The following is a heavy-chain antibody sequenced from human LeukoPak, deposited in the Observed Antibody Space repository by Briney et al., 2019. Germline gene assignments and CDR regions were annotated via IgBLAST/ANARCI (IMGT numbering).Heavy chain of an antibody. CDR2: LYHTGTT. CDR1: GYSFSSGFF. D-gene: IGHD6-19*01. J-gene: IGHJ5*02. Sequence: SETLSLTCTVSGYSFSSGFFWGWIRQPPGKGLEWIGSLYHTGTTYNNPSLKSRVTMSLDTSKNQFSLKMTSVTAADTAVYYRARDKDLAVAANWFDPWGQGTLVIVSS. V-gene: IGHV4-38-2*02. CDR3: ARDKDLAVAANWFDP.